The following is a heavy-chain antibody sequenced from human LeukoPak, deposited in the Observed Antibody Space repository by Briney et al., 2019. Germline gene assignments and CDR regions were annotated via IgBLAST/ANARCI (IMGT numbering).Heavy chain of an antibody. D-gene: IGHD2-15*01. J-gene: IGHJ6*02. V-gene: IGHV4-34*01. CDR2: INHNGDT. CDR3: ARNSWVALKDYFYGLDV. CDR1: GGSFSGYY. Sequence: PSETLSLTCAVYGGSFSGYYWTWIRQVPGKGLEWIGEINHNGDTNYNPPLRSRITISVDTSRNQFSLNLTSVTAADTAVYYCARNSWVALKDYFYGLDVWGHGTTVTVSS.